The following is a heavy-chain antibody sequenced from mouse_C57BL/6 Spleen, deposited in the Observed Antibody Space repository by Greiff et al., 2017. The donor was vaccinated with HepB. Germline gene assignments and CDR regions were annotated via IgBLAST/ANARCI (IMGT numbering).Heavy chain of an antibody. CDR2: IRSKSSNYAT. V-gene: IGHV10-3*01. CDR1: GFTFNTYA. D-gene: IGHD2-1*01. Sequence: EVQLVESGGGLVQPKGSLKLSCAASGFTFNTYAMHWVRQAPGKGLEWVARIRSKSSNYATYYADSVKDRFTISSDDSQSMLYLQMNNLKTEDTARDYCVGDGNSWFAYWGQGTLVTVSA. J-gene: IGHJ3*01. CDR3: VGDGNSWFAY.